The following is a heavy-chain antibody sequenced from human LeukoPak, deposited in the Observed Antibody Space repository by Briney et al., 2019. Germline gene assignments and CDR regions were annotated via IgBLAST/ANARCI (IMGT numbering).Heavy chain of an antibody. CDR1: GGSISSGGYY. CDR2: ICYSGST. D-gene: IGHD3-22*01. J-gene: IGHJ5*02. V-gene: IGHV4-31*03. Sequence: PSETLSLTCTVSGGSISSGGYYWSWIRQHPGKGLEWIGYICYSGSTYYNPPLKSRVTISVDTSKNQFSLKLSSVTAADTAVYYCARDVSYYDSSGYSGSWFDPWGQGTLVTVSS. CDR3: ARDVSYYDSSGYSGSWFDP.